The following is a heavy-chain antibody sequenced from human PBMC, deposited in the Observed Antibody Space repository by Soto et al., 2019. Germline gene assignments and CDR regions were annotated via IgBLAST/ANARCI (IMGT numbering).Heavy chain of an antibody. D-gene: IGHD3-10*01. CDR2: IYTSGST. V-gene: IGHV4-4*07. J-gene: IGHJ5*02. CDR3: ARVRHYYGSGTRWFDP. CDR1: GGSISSYY. Sequence: ETLSLTCTVSGGSISSYYWSWIRQPAGKGLEWIGRIYTSGSTNYNPSLKSRVTMSVDTSKNQFSLKLSSVTAADTAVYYCARVRHYYGSGTRWFDPWGQGTLVTVSS.